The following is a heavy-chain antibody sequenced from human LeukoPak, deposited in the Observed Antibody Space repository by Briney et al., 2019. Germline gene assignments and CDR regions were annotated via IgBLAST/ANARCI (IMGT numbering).Heavy chain of an antibody. CDR2: MNPNSGNT. Sequence: GASVKVSCKASGYTFTSYDINWVRQATGQGLEWMGWMNPNSGNTGYAQKFQGRVTMTRNTSISTAYMELSSLRSEDTAVYYCARVPAAARGSPRRYYYYMDVWGKGTTVTVSS. CDR1: GYTFTSYD. J-gene: IGHJ6*03. D-gene: IGHD6-6*01. CDR3: ARVPAAARGSPRRYYYYMDV. V-gene: IGHV1-8*01.